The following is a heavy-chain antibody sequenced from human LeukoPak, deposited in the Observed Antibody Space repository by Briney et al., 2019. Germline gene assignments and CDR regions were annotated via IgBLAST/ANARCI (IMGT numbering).Heavy chain of an antibody. Sequence: GGSLRLSCAASGFTFSSYWMSWVRQAPGKGLEWVANIKQDGSEKYYVDSVKGRFTISRDNAKNSLYLQMNSLRAEDTAVYYCARDTVIIAAAAMYYFDYWGQGILVTVSS. CDR1: GFTFSSYW. CDR3: ARDTVIIAAAAMYYFDY. J-gene: IGHJ4*02. CDR2: IKQDGSEK. D-gene: IGHD6-13*01. V-gene: IGHV3-7*01.